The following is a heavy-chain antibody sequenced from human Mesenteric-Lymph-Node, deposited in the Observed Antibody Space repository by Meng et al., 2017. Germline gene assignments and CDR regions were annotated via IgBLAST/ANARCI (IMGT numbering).Heavy chain of an antibody. V-gene: IGHV4-34*01. CDR1: GGSFSGYY. D-gene: IGHD3-3*01. J-gene: IGHJ4*02. CDR3: ARDATEIYYDFWSGRLDY. CDR2: INHSGST. Sequence: SETLSLTCAVYGGSFSGYYWSWIRQPPGKGLEWIGEINHSGSTNYNPSLKSRATISVDTSKNQFSLKLSSVTAADTAVYYCARDATEIYYDFWSGRLDYWGQGTLVTVSS.